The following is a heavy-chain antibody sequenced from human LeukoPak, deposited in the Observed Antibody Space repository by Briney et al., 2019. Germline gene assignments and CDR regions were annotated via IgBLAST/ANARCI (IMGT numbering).Heavy chain of an antibody. D-gene: IGHD3-16*01. CDR2: MNQDGSAK. CDR1: GFTFSDSW. Sequence: GGSLRLSCAASGFTFSDSWMSWVRQAPGKGLEWVANMNQDGSAKDYVDSVKGRFTISRDNARTSLYLQMSSLRAEDTAVYYCATYTHWVAGDVWGQGTTVTVSS. CDR3: ATYTHWVAGDV. V-gene: IGHV3-7*01. J-gene: IGHJ6*02.